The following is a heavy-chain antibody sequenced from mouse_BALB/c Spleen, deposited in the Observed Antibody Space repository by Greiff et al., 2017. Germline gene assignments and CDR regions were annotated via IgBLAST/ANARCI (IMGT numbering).Heavy chain of an antibody. V-gene: IGHV5-17*02. CDR3: ARYWEGDFDY. Sequence: EVMLVESGGGLVQPGGSRKLSCAASGFTFSSFGMHWVRQAPEKGLEWVAYISSGSSTIYYADTVKGRFTISRDNPKNTLFLQMTSLRSEDTAMYYCARYWEGDFDYWGQGTTLTVSS. CDR2: ISSGSSTI. D-gene: IGHD4-1*01. J-gene: IGHJ2*01. CDR1: GFTFSSFG.